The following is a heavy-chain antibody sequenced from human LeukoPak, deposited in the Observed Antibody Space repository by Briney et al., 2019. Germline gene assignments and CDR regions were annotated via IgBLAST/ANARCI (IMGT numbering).Heavy chain of an antibody. J-gene: IGHJ4*02. CDR1: GGSFSGYY. V-gene: IGHV4-34*01. CDR3: ARTIFGVDIYDY. CDR2: INHSGNT. D-gene: IGHD3-3*01. Sequence: SETLSLTCAVYGGSFSGYYWSWIRQPPGKGLEWIGEINHSGNTNYNPSLKSRVTISVDTSKNQFSLKLSSVTAADTAVYYCARTIFGVDIYDYWGQGTLVTVSS.